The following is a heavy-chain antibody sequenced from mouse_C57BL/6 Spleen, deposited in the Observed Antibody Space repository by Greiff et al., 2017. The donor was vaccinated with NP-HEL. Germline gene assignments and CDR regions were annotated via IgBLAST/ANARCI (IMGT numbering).Heavy chain of an antibody. J-gene: IGHJ2*01. Sequence: ESGPGLVKPSQSLSLTCSVTGYSITSGYYWNWIRQFPGNKLEWMGYISYDGSNNYNPSLKNRISITRDTSKNQFFLKLNSVTTEDTATYYGARDELGSGYFDYWGQGTTLTVSS. CDR1: GYSITSGYY. V-gene: IGHV3-6*01. CDR3: ARDELGSGYFDY. D-gene: IGHD4-1*01. CDR2: ISYDGSN.